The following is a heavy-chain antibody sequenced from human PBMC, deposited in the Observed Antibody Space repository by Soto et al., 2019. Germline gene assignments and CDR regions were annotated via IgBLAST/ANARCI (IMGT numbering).Heavy chain of an antibody. D-gene: IGHD5-12*01. J-gene: IGHJ3*02. V-gene: IGHV1-46*03. Sequence: QVQLVQSGAEVKKPGASVKVSCKASGYTFITYYMHWVRQAPGPGLERMGIINPRDGSTSYAQKFQGRVTMTRDTSTSTIYMELSSLRSEDTAVYYCTREAYSGYGNDAFDIWGQGTLVTVSS. CDR2: INPRDGST. CDR1: GYTFITYY. CDR3: TREAYSGYGNDAFDI.